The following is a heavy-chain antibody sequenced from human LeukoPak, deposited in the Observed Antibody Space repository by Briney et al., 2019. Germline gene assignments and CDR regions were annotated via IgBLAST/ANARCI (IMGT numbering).Heavy chain of an antibody. CDR2: ISSSSTI. CDR1: GFNFSSYW. V-gene: IGHV3-69-1*01. J-gene: IGHJ4*02. Sequence: MSGGSLRLSCAASGFNFSSYWMHWVRQAPGKGLEWVSYISSSSTIYYADSVKGRFTISRDNAKNSLYLQMNSLRAEDTAVYYCASKLVLDYWGQGTLVTVSS. D-gene: IGHD6-13*01. CDR3: ASKLVLDY.